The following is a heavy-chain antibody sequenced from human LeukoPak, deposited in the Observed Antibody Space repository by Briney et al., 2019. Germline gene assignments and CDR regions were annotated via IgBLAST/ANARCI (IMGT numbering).Heavy chain of an antibody. CDR2: IYYSGST. CDR3: ARETVDILTGYYGMDV. J-gene: IGHJ6*02. D-gene: IGHD3-9*01. Sequence: SETLSLTCTVSGGSISSYYWSWIRQPPGKGLEWIGYIYYSGSTNYNPSLKSRVTISVDTSKNRFSLKLSSVTAADTAVYYCARETVDILTGYYGMDVWGQGTTVTVSS. V-gene: IGHV4-59*01. CDR1: GGSISSYY.